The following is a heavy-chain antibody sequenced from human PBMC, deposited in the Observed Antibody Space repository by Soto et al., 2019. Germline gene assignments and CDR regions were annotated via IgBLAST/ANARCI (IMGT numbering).Heavy chain of an antibody. Sequence: PGESLKISCKGSGYNFANYWISWVRQMPGKGLEWMGRIDPSDSYTNYSPSFQGHVTISADKSISTAYLQWSSLKASDTAMYYCASLLLSRVDFDPWGQGTLVTVSS. CDR1: GYNFANYW. V-gene: IGHV5-10-1*01. J-gene: IGHJ5*02. CDR2: IDPSDSYT. D-gene: IGHD3-16*02. CDR3: ASLLLSRVDFDP.